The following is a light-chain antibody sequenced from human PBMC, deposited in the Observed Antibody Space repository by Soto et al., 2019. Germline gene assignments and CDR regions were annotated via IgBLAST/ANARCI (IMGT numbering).Light chain of an antibody. J-gene: IGLJ1*01. CDR1: SSDVGGYNY. V-gene: IGLV2-11*01. CDR3: CSYAGSPLYV. Sequence: QSVLTQPRSVSGSPGQSVTISCTGTSSDVGGYNYVSWYQQHPGKAPKLMIYDVSKRPSGVPDRFSGSKSGNTASLTISGLRAEDEADYYCCSYAGSPLYVFGTGTKVTVL. CDR2: DVS.